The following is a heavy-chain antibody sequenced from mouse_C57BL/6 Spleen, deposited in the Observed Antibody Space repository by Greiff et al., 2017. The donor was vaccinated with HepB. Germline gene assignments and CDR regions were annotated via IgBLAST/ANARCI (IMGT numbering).Heavy chain of an antibody. Sequence: VQLQQSGAELVKPGASVKLSCKASGYTFTSYWMHWVKQRPGQGLEWIGMIHPNSGSTNYNEKFKSKATLTVDKSSSTAYMQLSSLTSEDSAVYYCFYYYGSSLDYWGQGTTLTVSS. CDR2: IHPNSGST. V-gene: IGHV1-64*01. CDR1: GYTFTSYW. CDR3: FYYYGSSLDY. J-gene: IGHJ2*01. D-gene: IGHD1-1*01.